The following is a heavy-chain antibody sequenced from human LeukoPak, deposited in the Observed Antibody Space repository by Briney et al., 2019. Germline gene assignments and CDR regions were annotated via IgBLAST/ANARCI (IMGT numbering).Heavy chain of an antibody. Sequence: ASVKVSCKASGGTFSSYDISWVRQAPGQRLEWMGWINAGNGNTKYSQEFQGRVTITRDTSASTAYMELSSLRSEDMAVYYCARSFWSGPYYFDYWGQGTLVTVSS. CDR2: INAGNGNT. CDR1: GGTFSSYD. CDR3: ARSFWSGPYYFDY. V-gene: IGHV1-3*03. D-gene: IGHD3-3*01. J-gene: IGHJ4*02.